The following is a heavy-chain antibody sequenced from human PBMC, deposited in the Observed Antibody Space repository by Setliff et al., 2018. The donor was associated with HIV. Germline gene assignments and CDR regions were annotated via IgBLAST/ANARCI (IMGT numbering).Heavy chain of an antibody. D-gene: IGHD4-17*01. Sequence: PGGSLRLSCEASGFIFSNHDFHWVRQAAAKGLEWVAAIGTGGDTYYVDSVKGRFTISRENARNSLYLQMNSLRAGDTAVYYCARGPTTVTNYYYYYMDVWGKGTTVTVSS. CDR1: GFIFSNHD. V-gene: IGHV3-13*01. J-gene: IGHJ6*03. CDR2: IGTGGDT. CDR3: ARGPTTVTNYYYYYMDV.